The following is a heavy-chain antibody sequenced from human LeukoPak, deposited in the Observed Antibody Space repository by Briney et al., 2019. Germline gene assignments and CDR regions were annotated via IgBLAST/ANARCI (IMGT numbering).Heavy chain of an antibody. Sequence: SGPTLVNPTQTLTLTCTCSGFSINTDGVGVGWIRQPPGKALEWLALIFWDGDKRYNPSPKSRLTITKDTSENQVVLTMTNMDPVDTATYYCTHSLRRGRCSGGSCYYFDYWGQGALVTVSS. J-gene: IGHJ4*02. CDR1: GFSINTDGVG. CDR2: IFWDGDK. D-gene: IGHD2-15*01. V-gene: IGHV2-5*02. CDR3: THSLRRGRCSGGSCYYFDY.